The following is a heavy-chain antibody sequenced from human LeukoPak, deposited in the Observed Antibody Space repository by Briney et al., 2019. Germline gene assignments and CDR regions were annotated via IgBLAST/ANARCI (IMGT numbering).Heavy chain of an antibody. CDR3: ARDGYGDYVRLITN. CDR1: GYTLTELS. J-gene: IGHJ4*02. Sequence: ASVKVSCKVSGYTLTELSMHWVRQAPGKGLEWMGGFDPEDGETIYAQKFQGRVTMTEDTSTDTAYMELRSLRSDDTAVYYCARDGYGDYVRLITNWGQGTLVTVSS. V-gene: IGHV1-24*01. D-gene: IGHD4-17*01. CDR2: FDPEDGET.